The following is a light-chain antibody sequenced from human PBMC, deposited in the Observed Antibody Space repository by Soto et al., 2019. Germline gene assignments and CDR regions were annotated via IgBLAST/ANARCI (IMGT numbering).Light chain of an antibody. V-gene: IGKV4-1*01. Sequence: DIVMTQSPDCLAVSLGERATINCKSSQSVLYSSNNKNYLAWYQQKPGQPPKLLIHWASTRESGVPDRFSGSGSGTDFTLTISGLQAEDVAVYYWQQYYDTRTFGQGTKLEIK. CDR2: WAS. J-gene: IGKJ2*01. CDR1: QSVLYSSNNKNY. CDR3: QQYYDTRT.